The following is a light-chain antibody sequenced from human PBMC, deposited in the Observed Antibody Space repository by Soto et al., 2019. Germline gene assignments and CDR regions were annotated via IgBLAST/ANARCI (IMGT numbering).Light chain of an antibody. J-gene: IGKJ1*01. CDR3: QQRINRPRT. CDR1: QSVSSY. V-gene: IGKV3-11*01. Sequence: EIVLTQSPATLSLSPGERATLSCRASQSVSSYLAWYQQKPGQAPRLLIYDASNKATGIPARFSGSGSGTNFTLTTSSLEPEDFAVYYCQQRINRPRTFGQGTKVEIK. CDR2: DAS.